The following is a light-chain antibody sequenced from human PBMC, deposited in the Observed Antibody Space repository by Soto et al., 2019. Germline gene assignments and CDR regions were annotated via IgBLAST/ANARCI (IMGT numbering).Light chain of an antibody. CDR2: DAS. J-gene: IGKJ5*01. CDR1: QGISSA. Sequence: AIQLTQSPSSLSASVGDRVTITCRASQGISSALAWYQQKPGKAPKLLIYDASSLESGVPSRFSGSGSGTDFTLTISSLQPEDFATYYCQQFNIFGQGTRLEIX. V-gene: IGKV1-13*02. CDR3: QQFNI.